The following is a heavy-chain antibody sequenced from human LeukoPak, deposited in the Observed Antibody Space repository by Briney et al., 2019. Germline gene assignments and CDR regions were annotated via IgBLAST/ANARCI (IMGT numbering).Heavy chain of an antibody. V-gene: IGHV3-21*01. CDR3: ARGFRAFDF. Sequence: PGGSLRLSCAASGFTFSSYSMNWVRQAPGKGLEWVSSISSSSSYIYSADSVKGRFTISRDNAKNSLYLQMDSLRAEDTAVYYCARGFRAFDFWAQGTMVTVSS. CDR2: ISSSSSYI. CDR1: GFTFSSYS. J-gene: IGHJ3*01.